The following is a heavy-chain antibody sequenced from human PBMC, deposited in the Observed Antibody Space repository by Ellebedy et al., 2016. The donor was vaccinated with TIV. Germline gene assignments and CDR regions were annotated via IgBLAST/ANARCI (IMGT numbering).Heavy chain of an antibody. J-gene: IGHJ4*02. CDR2: ISYDGSNK. CDR3: ARSVGPLDY. Sequence: GGSLRLSCAASGFTFSSYAMHWVRQAPGKGLEWVAVISYDGSNKYYADSVKGRFTISRDNSKNTLYLQMNSLRDEDTAVYYCARSVGPLDYWGQGTLVTVSS. V-gene: IGHV3-30-3*01. CDR1: GFTFSSYA. D-gene: IGHD2-15*01.